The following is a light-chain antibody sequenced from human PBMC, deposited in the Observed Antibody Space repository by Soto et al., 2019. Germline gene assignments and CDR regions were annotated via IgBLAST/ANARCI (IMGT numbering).Light chain of an antibody. CDR1: SSDVGGYNY. V-gene: IGLV2-8*01. Sequence: QSALTQPPSASGSPGQSVTISCTGTSSDVGGYNYVSWYQQHPGKAPKLMIYEVSKRPSGVPDRFSGSKSGNTASLTVSGLQLEDEADYYCSSYAGSNNFVVFGGGAKVTVL. CDR2: EVS. J-gene: IGLJ2*01. CDR3: SSYAGSNNFVV.